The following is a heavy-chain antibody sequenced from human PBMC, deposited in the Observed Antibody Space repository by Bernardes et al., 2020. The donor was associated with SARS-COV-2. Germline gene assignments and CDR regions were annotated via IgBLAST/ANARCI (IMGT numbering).Heavy chain of an antibody. Sequence: GGSQRLSCAASGFTFSSYAMSWVRQAPGKGLEWVSGFSGSGGDTYYADSVKGRFTISRDNSKNTLFLQMNRLRGEDTAIYYCSRYISGSYQYYYYGMDVWGQGTTVTVSS. CDR3: SRYISGSYQYYYYGMDV. J-gene: IGHJ6*02. CDR1: GFTFSSYA. D-gene: IGHD3-10*01. CDR2: FSGSGGDT. V-gene: IGHV3-23*01.